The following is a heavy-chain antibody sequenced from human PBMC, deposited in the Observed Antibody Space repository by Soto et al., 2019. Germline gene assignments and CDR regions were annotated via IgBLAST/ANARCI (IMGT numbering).Heavy chain of an antibody. CDR1: GFTFRSFT. CDR2: ISSNSAYI. Sequence: GGSLRLSCAASGFTFRSFTMNWVRQAPGKGLEWVSTISSNSAYIYYTDALRGRFTTSRDNAKNSLHLQMNSLRAEDTAVYYCTRDASRDSSARGWFDPWGPGTLVPVSS. CDR3: TRDASRDSSARGWFDP. J-gene: IGHJ5*02. V-gene: IGHV3-21*01. D-gene: IGHD6-13*01.